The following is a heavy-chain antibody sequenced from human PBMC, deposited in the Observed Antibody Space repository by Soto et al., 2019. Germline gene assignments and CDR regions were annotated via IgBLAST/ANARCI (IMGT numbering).Heavy chain of an antibody. CDR2: INSDGSST. D-gene: IGHD2-15*01. CDR3: VRTSLVVAAATREDY. Sequence: EVQLVESGGGLVQPGESLRLSCAASGFTFSSYWMHWVRQAPGKGLVWVSRINSDGSSTSYAGSVKGRFTISRDNAKNSLYLQMISLRAEDTAVYYCVRTSLVVAAATREDYWGQGTLVTVSS. V-gene: IGHV3-74*01. J-gene: IGHJ4*02. CDR1: GFTFSSYW.